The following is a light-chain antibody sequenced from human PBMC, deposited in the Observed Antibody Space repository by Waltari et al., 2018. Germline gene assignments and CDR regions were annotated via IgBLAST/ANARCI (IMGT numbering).Light chain of an antibody. J-gene: IGKJ4*01. CDR2: LGS. CDR3: MQAVQTPLT. V-gene: IGKV2-28*01. CDR1: QRLLQSSGYNY. Sequence: DIVMTQSPLSLPVTPGEPASLSCRSSQRLLQSSGYNYLDWYLQKPGQSPQLLIYLGSTRASGVPDRFSGSGSGTDFTLTISRVEAEDVGLYYCMQAVQTPLTFGGGTKLEIK.